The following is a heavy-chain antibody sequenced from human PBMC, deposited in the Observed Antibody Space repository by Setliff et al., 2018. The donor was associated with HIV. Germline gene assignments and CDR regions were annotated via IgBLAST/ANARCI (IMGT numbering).Heavy chain of an antibody. Sequence: TFSNYAVSWVRQAPGKGLEWVSGISGSGGSTYYVDSVKGRFTISRDNSKNTLYLQMNSLGAADTAVYYCAKNIAGVCYSGLDYWGQGALVTVSS. D-gene: IGHD2-15*01. V-gene: IGHV3-23*01. J-gene: IGHJ4*02. CDR2: ISGSGGST. CDR1: TFSNYA. CDR3: AKNIAGVCYSGLDY.